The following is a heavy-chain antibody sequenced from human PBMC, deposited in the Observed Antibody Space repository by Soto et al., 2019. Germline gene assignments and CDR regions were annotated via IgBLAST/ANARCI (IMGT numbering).Heavy chain of an antibody. J-gene: IGHJ6*02. Sequence: ASVNVSFKASGGTFSTYAFTLLRQSSLQWFEWIGGVIPLFNTPDYAQKFQGRVTITADEYTSTVFLEMSGLTSEDTAVYFCALASKWELLGYFYAMEVWGPGTTVTVSS. CDR1: GGTFSTYA. D-gene: IGHD1-26*01. V-gene: IGHV1-69*13. CDR3: ALASKWELLGYFYAMEV. CDR2: VIPLFNTP.